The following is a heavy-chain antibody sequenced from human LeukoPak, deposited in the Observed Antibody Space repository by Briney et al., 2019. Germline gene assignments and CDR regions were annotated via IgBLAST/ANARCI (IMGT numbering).Heavy chain of an antibody. CDR3: ALFEDSSGYYYFDY. Sequence: ASVKVSCKASGGTFSSYAISWVRQAPGKGLERMGGFDPEDGETIYAQKFQGRVTMTEDTSTDTAYMELSSLRSEDTAVYYCALFEDSSGYYYFDYWGQGTLVTVSS. V-gene: IGHV1-24*01. CDR1: GGTFSSYA. J-gene: IGHJ4*02. CDR2: FDPEDGET. D-gene: IGHD3-22*01.